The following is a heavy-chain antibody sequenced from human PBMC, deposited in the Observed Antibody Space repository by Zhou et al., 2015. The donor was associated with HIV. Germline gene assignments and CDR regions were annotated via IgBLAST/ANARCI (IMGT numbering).Heavy chain of an antibody. Sequence: VQLVQSGPEVTSMKISCKASGLTVDGSYVHWVRQVPGQGFEWIGMVSYGDVKTHYGPKFQGRITSTRDISTSTIFMEMAKLTTKGCEVSYFVRLARDQYLDSLGQGT. CDR2: VSYGDVKT. V-gene: IGHV1-46*02. CDR3: VRLARDQYLDS. CDR1: GLTVDGSY. J-gene: IGHJ5*01. D-gene: IGHD3-9*01.